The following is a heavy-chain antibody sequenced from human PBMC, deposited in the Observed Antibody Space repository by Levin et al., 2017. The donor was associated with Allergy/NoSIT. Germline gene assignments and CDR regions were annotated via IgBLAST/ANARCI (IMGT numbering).Heavy chain of an antibody. J-gene: IGHJ4*02. Sequence: KPGGSLRLSCAASGFTFSDYYMSWIRQAPGKGLEWVSYISSSGSTIYYADSVKGRFTISRDNAKNSLYLQMNSLRAEDTAVYYCATVTSGYDSLGYYFDYWGQGTLVTVSS. CDR3: ATVTSGYDSLGYYFDY. CDR1: GFTFSDYY. CDR2: ISSSGSTI. V-gene: IGHV3-11*01. D-gene: IGHD5-12*01.